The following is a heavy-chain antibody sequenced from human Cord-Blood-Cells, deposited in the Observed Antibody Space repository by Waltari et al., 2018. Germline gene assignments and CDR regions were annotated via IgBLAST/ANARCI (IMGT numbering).Heavy chain of an antibody. Sequence: QVQLVQSGAEVKKPGASVKVSCKASGYTFTSYDINWVRQATGQGLEWMGWVNPNGCKTGYAPRVQGRVTITRNTSRSTAYMELSSLGSEDTAGYYCATGRRELTGDQGHYFDYWGQGTLVTVSS. D-gene: IGHD7-27*01. J-gene: IGHJ4*02. CDR3: ATGRRELTGDQGHYFDY. CDR1: GYTFTSYD. V-gene: IGHV1-8*03. CDR2: VNPNGCKT.